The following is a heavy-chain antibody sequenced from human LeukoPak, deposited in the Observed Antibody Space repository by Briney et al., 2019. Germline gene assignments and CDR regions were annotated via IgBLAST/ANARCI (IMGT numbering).Heavy chain of an antibody. CDR2: IYPGDSDT. J-gene: IGHJ6*02. CDR1: GYSFTDHW. Sequence: GESLKISCKSFGYSFTDHWVAWVRQMPGKGPEWMGIIYPGDSDTRYSPSFQGQVTISADRSAATAFLHVNSLKASDTAIYYCARLFTLVGRHGLDVWGQGTTVTVS. V-gene: IGHV5-51*01. D-gene: IGHD1-26*01. CDR3: ARLFTLVGRHGLDV.